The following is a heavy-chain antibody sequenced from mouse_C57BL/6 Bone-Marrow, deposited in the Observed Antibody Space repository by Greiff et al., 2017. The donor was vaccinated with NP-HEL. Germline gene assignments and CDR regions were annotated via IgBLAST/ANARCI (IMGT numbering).Heavy chain of an antibody. J-gene: IGHJ4*01. V-gene: IGHV5-16*01. CDR2: INYDGSST. Sequence: EVKLMESEGGLVQPGSSMKLSCTASGFTFSDYYMAWVRQVPEKGLEWVANINYDGSSTYYLDSLKSRFIISRDNAKNILYLQMSSLKSEDTATYYCARVGYGYDYAMDYWGQGTSVTVSS. CDR1: GFTFSDYY. D-gene: IGHD2-2*01. CDR3: ARVGYGYDYAMDY.